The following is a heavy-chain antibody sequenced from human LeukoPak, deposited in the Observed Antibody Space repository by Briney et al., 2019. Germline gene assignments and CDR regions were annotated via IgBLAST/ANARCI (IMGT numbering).Heavy chain of an antibody. CDR2: ISSSGSTI. Sequence: GGSLRLSCAASRSTFSDYYMSWIRRAPGKGLEWVSYISSSGSTIYYADSVKGRFTISRDNAKNSLYLQMNSLRAEDTAVYYCARDLGSTVTTYYGMDVWGQGTTVTVSS. J-gene: IGHJ6*02. CDR1: RSTFSDYY. CDR3: ARDLGSTVTTYYGMDV. D-gene: IGHD4-11*01. V-gene: IGHV3-11*01.